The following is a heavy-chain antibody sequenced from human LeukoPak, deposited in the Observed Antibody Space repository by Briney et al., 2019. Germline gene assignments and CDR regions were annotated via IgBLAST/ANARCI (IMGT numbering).Heavy chain of an antibody. CDR2: IYPGDSDT. V-gene: IGHV5-51*01. Sequence: GESLKISCKGSGYSFISNWIGWVRQMPGKGLEWMGIIYPGDSDTRYSPSFQGQVTISADKSISTAYLQRSSLKASDTAMYYCARLRACSGGNCLLDYWGQGTLVTVSS. CDR3: ARLRACSGGNCLLDY. J-gene: IGHJ4*02. D-gene: IGHD2-15*01. CDR1: GYSFISNW.